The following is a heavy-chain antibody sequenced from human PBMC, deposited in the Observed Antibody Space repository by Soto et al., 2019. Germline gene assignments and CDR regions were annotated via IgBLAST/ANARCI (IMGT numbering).Heavy chain of an antibody. Sequence: QVQLVQSGAEVQKPGSSVKVSCKASGGTFSSYAISWVRQAPGQGLEWMGGIIPIFGTANYAQKFQGRVTITADESTSTAYMELSSLRSEDTAVYYCARGDYDILTGYSYFDYWGQGTLVTVSS. D-gene: IGHD3-9*01. J-gene: IGHJ4*02. CDR2: IIPIFGTA. CDR1: GGTFSSYA. CDR3: ARGDYDILTGYSYFDY. V-gene: IGHV1-69*01.